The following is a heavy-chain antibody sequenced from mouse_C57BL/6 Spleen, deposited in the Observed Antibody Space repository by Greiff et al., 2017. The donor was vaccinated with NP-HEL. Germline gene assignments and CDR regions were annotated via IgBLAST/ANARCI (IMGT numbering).Heavy chain of an antibody. Sequence: EVQGVESGGGLVKPGGSLKLSCAASGFTFSSYTMSWVRQTPGKRLEWVATISGGGGNTYYPESVKGRFTLSRDNAKNTLYLQMSSLRSEDTALYYCARQEKSSGSYFDYWGQGTTLTVSS. J-gene: IGHJ2*01. V-gene: IGHV5-9*01. CDR1: GFTFSSYT. CDR3: ARQEKSSGSYFDY. CDR2: ISGGGGNT. D-gene: IGHD3-2*02.